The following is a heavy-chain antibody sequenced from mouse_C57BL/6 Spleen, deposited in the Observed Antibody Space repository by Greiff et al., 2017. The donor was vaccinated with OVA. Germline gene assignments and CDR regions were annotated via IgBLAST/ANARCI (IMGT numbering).Heavy chain of an antibody. V-gene: IGHV1-15*01. J-gene: IGHJ1*03. D-gene: IGHD4-1*01. Sequence: QVQLQQSGAELVRPGASVTLSCKASGYTFTDYEMHWVKQTPVHGLEWIGAIDPETGGTAYNQKFKGKAILTADKSSSTAYMELRSLTSEGSAVYYCTKLGGLYWYFDVWGTGTTVTVSS. CDR2: IDPETGGT. CDR1: GYTFTDYE. CDR3: TKLGGLYWYFDV.